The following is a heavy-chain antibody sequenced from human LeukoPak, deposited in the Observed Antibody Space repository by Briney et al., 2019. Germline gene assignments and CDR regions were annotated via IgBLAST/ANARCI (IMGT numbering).Heavy chain of an antibody. Sequence: ASVKVSCKASGYTFTDYYMHWVWQAPGQGLEWMGWISPNNGATKYAQNFQGRVTMTRDTSIFTAYMELSSLTSDDTAVYYCARGRMDIATRRVYDYWGQGTLVSVSS. CDR3: ARGRMDIATRRVYDY. CDR2: ISPNNGAT. CDR1: GYTFTDYY. V-gene: IGHV1-2*02. J-gene: IGHJ4*02. D-gene: IGHD6-6*01.